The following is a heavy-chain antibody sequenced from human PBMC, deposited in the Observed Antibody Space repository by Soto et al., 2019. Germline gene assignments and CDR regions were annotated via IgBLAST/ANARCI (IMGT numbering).Heavy chain of an antibody. CDR1: GFTFSSYA. CDR3: AKRSSSSTFDY. CDR2: ISGSDDST. V-gene: IGHV3-23*01. D-gene: IGHD6-6*01. J-gene: IGHJ4*02. Sequence: EVQLWESGGGLVQPGESLRLSCAASGFTFSSYAMSWVRQAPGKGLEWVSVISGSDDSTYYADSVKGRFTISRDNSKNTLYLQMNSLRAEDPAVYYCAKRSSSSTFDYWGQGTLVTVSS.